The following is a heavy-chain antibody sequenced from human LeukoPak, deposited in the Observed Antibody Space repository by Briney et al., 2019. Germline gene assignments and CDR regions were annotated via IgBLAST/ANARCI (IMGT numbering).Heavy chain of an antibody. D-gene: IGHD2-21*02. CDR2: IWYDGSNK. V-gene: IGHV3-33*01. CDR1: GLMFSSYG. J-gene: IGHJ4*02. CDR3: ARDLPHNCGGDCPWVY. Sequence: GGSLRLSCEASGLMFSSYGMHWVRQAPGKGLEWVAVIWYDGSNKYYADSVKGRFTISRDNSKNTLYLQMNSLRAEDTAVYYCARDLPHNCGGDCPWVYWGQGTLVTVSS.